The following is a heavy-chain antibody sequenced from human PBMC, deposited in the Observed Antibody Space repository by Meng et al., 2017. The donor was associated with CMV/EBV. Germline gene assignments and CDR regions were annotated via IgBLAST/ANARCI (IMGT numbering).Heavy chain of an antibody. Sequence: GESLKLSCAASGFTFSSYSMNWVRQAPGKGLEWVSSISSSSSYIYYADSVKGRFTISRDNAKNSLYLQMNSLRAEDTAVYYCARGGQTNDFWSGQYYYYYYGMDVWGQGTTVTVSS. CDR3: ARGGQTNDFWSGQYYYYYYGMDV. CDR1: GFTFSSYS. D-gene: IGHD3-3*01. J-gene: IGHJ6*02. CDR2: ISSSSSYI. V-gene: IGHV3-21*01.